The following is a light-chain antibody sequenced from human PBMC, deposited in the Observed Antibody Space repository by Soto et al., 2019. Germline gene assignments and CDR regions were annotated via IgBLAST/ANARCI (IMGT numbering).Light chain of an antibody. CDR2: LKSDGTH. Sequence: QLVLTQSPSASASLGASVKLTCTLSSGHSSYAIAWHQQQPEKGPRYLMKLKSDGTHSKVDGIPDRFSGSSSGAERYLTISSLQSEDEADDYCQTWDTGARVVFGGGTKLTVL. J-gene: IGLJ2*01. CDR3: QTWDTGARVV. V-gene: IGLV4-69*01. CDR1: SGHSSYA.